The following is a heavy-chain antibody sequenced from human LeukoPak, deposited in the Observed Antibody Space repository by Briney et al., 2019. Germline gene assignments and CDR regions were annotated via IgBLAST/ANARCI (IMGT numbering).Heavy chain of an antibody. V-gene: IGHV1-46*01. CDR3: ARQMLEILTTYGMDV. CDR1: GYTFTSYY. Sequence: GASVKVSCKASGYTFTSYYMHWVRQAPGQGLEWMGIINPSGGSTSYAQKFQGRVTMTRDTSTSTVYMELSSLRSEDTAVYYCARQMLEILTTYGMDVWGQGTTVTVSS. D-gene: IGHD3-9*01. CDR2: INPSGGST. J-gene: IGHJ6*02.